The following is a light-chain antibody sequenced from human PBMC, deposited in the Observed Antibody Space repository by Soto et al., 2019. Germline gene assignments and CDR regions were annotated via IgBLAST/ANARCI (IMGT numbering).Light chain of an antibody. J-gene: IGKJ1*01. CDR3: QRLSNGPWPT. Sequence: EIVLTQSPATLSLSPGESATLSCRASESVSIYISWYQQKPAQAPRLLIYDASNRATGIPTRFSGSGSGTDFGLPISSLGPEYFAFFYCQRLSNGPWPTFAKGTRVELK. CDR1: ESVSIY. V-gene: IGKV3-11*01. CDR2: DAS.